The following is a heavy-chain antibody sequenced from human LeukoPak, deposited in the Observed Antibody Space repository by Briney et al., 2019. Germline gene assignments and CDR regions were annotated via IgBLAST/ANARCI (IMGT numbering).Heavy chain of an antibody. CDR1: GYSFTSYW. CDR3: ARGKYCASTSCYPDY. Sequence: GESLKISCKGSGYSFTSYWIGWVRQMPGKGLEWMGIIYPGDSDTRYSPSLQGQVTISADRSITTAYLQWSSLKASDTAMYYCARGKYCASTSCYPDYWGQGTLVTVSS. D-gene: IGHD2-2*01. CDR2: IYPGDSDT. V-gene: IGHV5-51*01. J-gene: IGHJ4*02.